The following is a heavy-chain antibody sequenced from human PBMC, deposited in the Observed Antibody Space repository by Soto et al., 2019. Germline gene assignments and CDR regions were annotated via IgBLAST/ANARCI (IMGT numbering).Heavy chain of an antibody. CDR1: GFPFSSYA. CDR3: AKDHDSSGYKGDAFDI. D-gene: IGHD3-22*01. J-gene: IGHJ3*02. Sequence: PGGSLRLSCAASGFPFSSYAMSWVRQAPGKGLEWVSAISGSGGSTYYADSVKGRFTISRDNSKNTLYLQMNSLRAEDTAVYYCAKDHDSSGYKGDAFDIWGQGTMVTVSS. V-gene: IGHV3-23*01. CDR2: ISGSGGST.